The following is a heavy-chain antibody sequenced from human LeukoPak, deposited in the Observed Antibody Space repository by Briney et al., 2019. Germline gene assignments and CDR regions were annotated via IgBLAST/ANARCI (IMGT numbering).Heavy chain of an antibody. D-gene: IGHD2-2*01. V-gene: IGHV1-2*02. J-gene: IGHJ6*02. Sequence: ASVKVSCKASGYTFTGYYMHWVRQAPGQGLEWMGWINPNSGGTNYAQKFQGRVTMTRDASISTAYMELSRLRSDDTAVYYCARHLRYCSSTGCSHRYYYYGMDVWGQGTTVTVSS. CDR1: GYTFTGYY. CDR2: INPNSGGT. CDR3: ARHLRYCSSTGCSHRYYYYGMDV.